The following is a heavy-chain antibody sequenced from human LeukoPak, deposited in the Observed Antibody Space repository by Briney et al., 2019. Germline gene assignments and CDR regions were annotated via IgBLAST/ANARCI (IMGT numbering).Heavy chain of an antibody. CDR2: IYSGGST. CDR1: GLNVSSNY. V-gene: IGHV3-66*01. D-gene: IGHD2/OR15-2a*01. J-gene: IGHJ4*02. Sequence: GGSLRLSCAASGLNVSSNYMSWVRQAPGKGLEWVSVIYSGGSTYFADSVKGRFTISRDNSKNTLYLQMNSLRVEDTAVYYCARDPGNNYFDYWGQGALVTVSS. CDR3: ARDPGNNYFDY.